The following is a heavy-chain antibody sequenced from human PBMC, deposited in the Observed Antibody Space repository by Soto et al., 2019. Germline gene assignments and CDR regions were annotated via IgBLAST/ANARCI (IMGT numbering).Heavy chain of an antibody. CDR1: GFTLRNYA. Sequence: GGSLRLSCEASGFTLRNYAMTWIRQAPGKGLEWVSLISANDVGTYYAESVKTRFTISTDQSRNTVYLQMVSLRADDTAIYYCAKAKNDYNWDNRPPFDYWGQGTLVTSPQ. CDR3: AKAKNDYNWDNRPPFDY. CDR2: ISANDVGT. J-gene: IGHJ4*02. D-gene: IGHD1-20*01. V-gene: IGHV3-23*01.